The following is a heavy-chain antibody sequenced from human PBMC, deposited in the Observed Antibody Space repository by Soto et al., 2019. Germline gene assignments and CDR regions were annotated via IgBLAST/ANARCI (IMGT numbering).Heavy chain of an antibody. CDR2: INHSGST. D-gene: IGHD6-13*01. CDR1: GGSFSGYY. CDR3: ARWHGSSWYGARARLEYYYYYYMDV. Sequence: QVQLQQWGAGLLKPSETLSLTCAVYGGSFSGYYWSWIRQPPGKGLEWIGEINHSGSTNYNPSLKSRVTISLDTSKNQFSLKLSSVTAADTAVYYCARWHGSSWYGARARLEYYYYYYMDVWGKGTTVTVSS. J-gene: IGHJ6*03. V-gene: IGHV4-34*01.